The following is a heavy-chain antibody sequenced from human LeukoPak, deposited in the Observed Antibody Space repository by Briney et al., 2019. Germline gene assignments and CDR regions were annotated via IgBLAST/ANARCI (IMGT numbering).Heavy chain of an antibody. CDR1: GFTFSSYT. Sequence: GGSLRLSCAASGFTFSSYTMNWVRQAPGKGLEWVSSISSSSRYIYYADSVKGRFTISGDNAKNSLYLQMNSLRAEDTAVYYCARGKGQWLVDYWGRGTLVTVSS. CDR3: ARGKGQWLVDY. V-gene: IGHV3-21*01. CDR2: ISSSSRYI. J-gene: IGHJ4*02. D-gene: IGHD6-19*01.